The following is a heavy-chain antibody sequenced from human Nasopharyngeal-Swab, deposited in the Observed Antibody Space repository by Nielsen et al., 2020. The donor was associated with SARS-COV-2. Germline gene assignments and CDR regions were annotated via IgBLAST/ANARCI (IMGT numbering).Heavy chain of an antibody. J-gene: IGHJ5*02. CDR2: INTNTGNP. CDR1: GYTFTSYA. D-gene: IGHD6-13*01. V-gene: IGHV7-4-1*02. Sequence: ASVKVSCKASGYTFTSYAMNWVRQAAGQGLEWMGWINTNTGNPTYAQGFTGRFVFSLDTSVSTAYLQISSLKAEDTAVYYCAGGPSPYSSSWYDWFDPWGQGTLVTVSS. CDR3: AGGPSPYSSSWYDWFDP.